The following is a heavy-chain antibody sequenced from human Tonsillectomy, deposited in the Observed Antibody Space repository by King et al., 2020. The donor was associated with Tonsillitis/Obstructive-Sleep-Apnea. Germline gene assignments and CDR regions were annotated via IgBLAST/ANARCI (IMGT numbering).Heavy chain of an antibody. CDR1: GFTFSDSY. Sequence: VQLVESGGGLVKPGGSLILSCAASGFTFSDSYMSWIRQAPGKGLEWVSYISRSRATGYYTDSVKGRFTISRDHAKNSIYLQMNSLRAEDTAVYYCARTYCSGCGCYPPYFHYYIDVWGKGTTVTVSS. J-gene: IGHJ6*03. V-gene: IGHV3-11*01. D-gene: IGHD2-15*01. CDR2: ISRSRATG. CDR3: ARTYCSGCGCYPPYFHYYIDV.